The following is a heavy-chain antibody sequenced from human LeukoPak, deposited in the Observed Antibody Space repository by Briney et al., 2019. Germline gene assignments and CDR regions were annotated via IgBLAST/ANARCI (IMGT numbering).Heavy chain of an antibody. CDR2: VYYSGGT. V-gene: IGHV4-39*01. Sequence: PSETLSLTCTVSGCSVSSSRYYWGWIRQPPGKGLEWIGSVYYSGGTYYNPSLRSRVTISVDTSRSQFSLRLSSVTAADTAVYYCARQNYGVALFYFDRWGQGSLVTVSS. J-gene: IGHJ4*02. D-gene: IGHD1-7*01. CDR1: GCSVSSSRYY. CDR3: ARQNYGVALFYFDR.